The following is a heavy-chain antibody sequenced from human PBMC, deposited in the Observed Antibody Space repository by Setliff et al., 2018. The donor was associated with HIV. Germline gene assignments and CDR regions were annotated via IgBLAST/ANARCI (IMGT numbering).Heavy chain of an antibody. CDR3: ARGVPVDSNFNSRFMDV. J-gene: IGHJ6*04. CDR2: IFTSGST. CDR1: GDSISSGSYY. V-gene: IGHV4-61*09. D-gene: IGHD7-27*01. Sequence: PSETLSLTCAVSGDSISSGSYYWSWIRQPAGEGLEWIGHIFTSGSTNYNPSLKSRVSISLDTSKNQFSLRLTSLTAADTAVYFCARGVPVDSNFNSRFMDVWGKGTTVTVSS.